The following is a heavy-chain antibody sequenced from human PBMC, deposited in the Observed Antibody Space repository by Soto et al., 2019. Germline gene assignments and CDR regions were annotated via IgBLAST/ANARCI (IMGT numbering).Heavy chain of an antibody. Sequence: PSETLSLTCTVYGGSFSNYYWGWFRQPPGLGLEWVGYIYYTGTTTYNPSLRSRVAISLDASKGQFSLNLRSVTAADTAVYYCARLGGYYQAFNIWGPGALVTVSS. CDR1: GGSFSNYY. CDR2: IYYTGTT. D-gene: IGHD3-22*01. CDR3: ARLGGYYQAFNI. J-gene: IGHJ4*01. V-gene: IGHV4-59*08.